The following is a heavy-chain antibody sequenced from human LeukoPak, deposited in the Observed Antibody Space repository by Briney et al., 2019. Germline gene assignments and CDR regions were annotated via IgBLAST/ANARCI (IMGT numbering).Heavy chain of an antibody. Sequence: PGGSLRLSCAASGFTFSSYSMNWVRQAPGKGLEWVSSISSSSSYIYYADSVKGRFTISRDNAKNSLYLQMNSLRAEDTAVYYCARVGILKLQWLVRGYYYYYMDVWGKGTTVTVSS. CDR2: ISSSSSYI. V-gene: IGHV3-21*01. D-gene: IGHD6-19*01. CDR1: GFTFSSYS. J-gene: IGHJ6*03. CDR3: ARVGILKLQWLVRGYYYYYMDV.